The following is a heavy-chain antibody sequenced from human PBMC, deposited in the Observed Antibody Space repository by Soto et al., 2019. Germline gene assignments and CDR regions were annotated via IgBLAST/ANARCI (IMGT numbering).Heavy chain of an antibody. Sequence: QVQLQEAGPGLVKPSQTLSLTCTVSGGSISSGGYYWSWIRQHPGKGLEWIGYIYYSGSTYYNPSLKSRVTISVDTSKNQFSLKLSSVTAADTAVYYCSRERTTSAARSFDISCQRTIVTVAS. CDR1: GGSISSGGYY. J-gene: IGHJ3*02. D-gene: IGHD2-2*01. CDR3: SRERTTSAARSFDI. CDR2: IYYSGST. V-gene: IGHV4-31*03.